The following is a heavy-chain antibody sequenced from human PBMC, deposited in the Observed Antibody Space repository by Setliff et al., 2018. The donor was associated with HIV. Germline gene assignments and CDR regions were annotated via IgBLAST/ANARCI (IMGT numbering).Heavy chain of an antibody. J-gene: IGHJ6*02. V-gene: IGHV1-69*13. Sequence: SVKVSCKASGGTFSSYAISWARQAPGQGLEWMGGIILLFGTPNYAQKFQGRVTITADESTSTAYMELSSLRSEDTAVYYCARDLYYYDSSGYYPGNYYGMDVWGQGTTVTVSS. D-gene: IGHD3-22*01. CDR1: GGTFSSYA. CDR2: IILLFGTP. CDR3: ARDLYYYDSSGYYPGNYYGMDV.